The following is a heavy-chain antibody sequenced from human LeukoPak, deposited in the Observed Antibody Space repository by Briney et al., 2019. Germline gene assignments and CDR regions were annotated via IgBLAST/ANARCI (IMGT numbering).Heavy chain of an antibody. J-gene: IGHJ4*02. CDR1: GGSIRSNNW. CDR3: ARAPSYGDYGFDY. V-gene: IGHV4-4*02. D-gene: IGHD4-17*01. CDR2: IYHSGCT. Sequence: SGTLSLTCAVSGGSIRSNNWWSWVRQPPGKGLEWIGEIYHSGCTNYNPSLKSLVTISVGECKNQCSLKLISESSPDTAVYYCARAPSYGDYGFDYWGQGTLVTVSS.